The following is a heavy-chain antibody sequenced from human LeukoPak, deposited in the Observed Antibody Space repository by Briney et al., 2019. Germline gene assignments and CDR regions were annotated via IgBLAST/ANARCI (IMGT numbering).Heavy chain of an antibody. D-gene: IGHD3-3*01. Sequence: SETLSLTCAVYGGPFSGYYWSWIRQPPGKGLEWIGEINHSGSTNYNPSLKSRVTISVDTSKNQFSLKLSSVTAADTAVYYCARGKVRGFLEWLLFDYWGQGTLVTVSS. CDR3: ARGKVRGFLEWLLFDY. V-gene: IGHV4-34*01. J-gene: IGHJ4*02. CDR1: GGPFSGYY. CDR2: INHSGST.